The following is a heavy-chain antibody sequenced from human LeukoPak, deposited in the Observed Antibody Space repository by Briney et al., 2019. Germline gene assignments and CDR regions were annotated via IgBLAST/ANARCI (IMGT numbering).Heavy chain of an antibody. CDR1: GGSFSGYH. D-gene: IGHD6-25*01. Sequence: PSETLSLTCAVYGGSFSGYHWSWIRQPPGKGLEWIGEINHSGSTNYNPSLKSRVTISVDTSKNQFSLKLSSVTAADTAVYYCARGHHWNPSGFDYWGQGTLVTVSS. CDR2: INHSGST. J-gene: IGHJ4*02. V-gene: IGHV4-34*01. CDR3: ARGHHWNPSGFDY.